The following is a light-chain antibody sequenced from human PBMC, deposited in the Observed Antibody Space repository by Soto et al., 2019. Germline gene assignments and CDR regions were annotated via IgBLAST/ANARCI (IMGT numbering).Light chain of an antibody. J-gene: IGLJ3*02. CDR2: LEGSGSY. CDR3: ETWDRNTQNWV. Sequence: QSVLTQSSSASASLGSSVKLTCTLSSGHSSYIIAWHQQQPGKAPRYLMKLEGSGSYNKGSGVPDRFSGSSSGADRYLTISNLQFEDEADYYCETWDRNTQNWVLGGGTKVTVL. V-gene: IGLV4-60*02. CDR1: SGHSSYI.